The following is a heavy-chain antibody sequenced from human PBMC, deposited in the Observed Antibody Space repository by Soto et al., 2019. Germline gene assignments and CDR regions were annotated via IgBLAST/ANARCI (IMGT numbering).Heavy chain of an antibody. CDR2: ISSSSSTI. V-gene: IGHV3-48*02. D-gene: IGHD3-10*01. J-gene: IGHJ6*02. CDR3: ARFGLTGYYYYYGMDV. Sequence: GGSLRLSCAASGFTFSSYSMNWLRQAPGKGLEWVSYISSSSSTIYYADSVKGRFTISRDNAKNSLYLQMNSLRDEDTAVYYCARFGLTGYYYYYGMDVWGQGTTVTVSS. CDR1: GFTFSSYS.